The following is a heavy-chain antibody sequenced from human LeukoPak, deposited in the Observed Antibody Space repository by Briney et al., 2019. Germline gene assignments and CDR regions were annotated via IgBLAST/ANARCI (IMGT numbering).Heavy chain of an antibody. D-gene: IGHD2-2*01. J-gene: IGHJ5*02. V-gene: IGHV1-69*01. CDR3: ARWGRGCSSISCYKDTWFDP. CDR1: GGTFSSYA. Sequence: ASVKVSWKASGGTFSSYAISWVRQAPGQGLEWMGGIIPIFGTANYAQKFQGRVTITADESTSTAYMELSSLRSEDTAVYYCARWGRGCSSISCYKDTWFDPWGQGTLVTVSS. CDR2: IIPIFGTA.